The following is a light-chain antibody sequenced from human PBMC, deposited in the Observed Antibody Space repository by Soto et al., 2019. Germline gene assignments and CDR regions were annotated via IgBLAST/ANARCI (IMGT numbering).Light chain of an antibody. CDR3: QLYDSSSWT. V-gene: IGKV3-20*01. CDR2: GAS. CDR1: QSVSNTY. J-gene: IGKJ1*01. Sequence: EIVWTQSPGTLSLTPGDTATLSCRASQSVSNTYLAWYQQKPGQAPRLLIYGASSRATGFPDRFSGSGSGTDFTLTISRLETEDFAVYYCQLYDSSSWTFGQGTKVDI.